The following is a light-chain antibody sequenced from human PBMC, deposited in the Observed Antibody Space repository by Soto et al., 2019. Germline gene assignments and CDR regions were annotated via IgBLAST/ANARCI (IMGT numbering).Light chain of an antibody. CDR2: GAS. V-gene: IGKV3-20*01. CDR3: QQYGGSPLVT. J-gene: IGKJ4*01. CDR1: QSVSNSY. Sequence: ENVLTQSPATLSLSPGERATLSCRASQSVSNSYLAWYQQKPGQAPRLLIYGASSRATGIPDRFSGTGSGTDFTLTITRLETEDFAVYYCQQYGGSPLVTFGGGTKVEI.